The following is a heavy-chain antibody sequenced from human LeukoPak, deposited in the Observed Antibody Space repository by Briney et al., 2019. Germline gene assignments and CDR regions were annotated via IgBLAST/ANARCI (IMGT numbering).Heavy chain of an antibody. Sequence: AAVKVSCKASGYTFTDYYIHLVRQAPGQGLEWMGWINPNSGDTNLAQKFQGWDTMTRDTSIGTAYLELSRLTSDDTAVYYCARDRGPQWWGSFDYWGQGTLVTVSS. CDR3: ARDRGPQWWGSFDY. CDR2: INPNSGDT. J-gene: IGHJ4*02. D-gene: IGHD3-16*01. CDR1: GYTFTDYY. V-gene: IGHV1-2*04.